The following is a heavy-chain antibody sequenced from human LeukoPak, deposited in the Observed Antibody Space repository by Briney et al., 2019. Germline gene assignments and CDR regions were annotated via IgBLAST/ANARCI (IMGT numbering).Heavy chain of an antibody. CDR1: GGSFSGYY. D-gene: IGHD6-13*01. Sequence: PSETLSLTCAVYGGSFSGYYWSWIRQPPGKGLEWIGEINHSGSTNYNPSLKSRVTISVDTSKNQFSLKLSSVTAADTAVYYCATGSSRVGNWFDPWGQGTLVTVSS. CDR2: INHSGST. CDR3: ATGSSRVGNWFDP. J-gene: IGHJ5*02. V-gene: IGHV4-34*01.